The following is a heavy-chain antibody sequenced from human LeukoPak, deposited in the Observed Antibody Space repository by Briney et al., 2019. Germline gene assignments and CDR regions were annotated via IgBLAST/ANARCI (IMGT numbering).Heavy chain of an antibody. CDR3: ARDLGYSGYDDAFDI. Sequence: PGGSLRLSCSASGFTVSSNYMSWVRQAPGQGLEWVSVIYSGGSTYYADSVKGRFTISRDNFKNTLYLQMNNLRAEDTAVYYCARDLGYSGYDDAFDIWGQGTMVTVSS. CDR1: GFTVSSNY. D-gene: IGHD5-12*01. J-gene: IGHJ3*02. V-gene: IGHV3-53*01. CDR2: IYSGGST.